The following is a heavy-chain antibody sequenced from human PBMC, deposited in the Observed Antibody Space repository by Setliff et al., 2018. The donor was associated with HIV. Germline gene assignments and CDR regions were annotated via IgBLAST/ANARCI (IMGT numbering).Heavy chain of an antibody. J-gene: IGHJ4*02. CDR1: GASVSSGGFY. D-gene: IGHD3-22*01. CDR3: ASLPPLYDSSGYYFDY. Sequence: SETLSLTCTVSGASVSSGGFYWSWIRQPPGKGLEWIGYIYYTGSTYYNPSLKSRVTISLDTSRNQFSLKLSSVTAADTAVYYCASLPPLYDSSGYYFDYWGQGTLVTVSS. CDR2: IYYTGST. V-gene: IGHV4-30-4*08.